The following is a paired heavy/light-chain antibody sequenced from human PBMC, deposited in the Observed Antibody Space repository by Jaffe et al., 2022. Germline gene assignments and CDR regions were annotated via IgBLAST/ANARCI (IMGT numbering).Light chain of an antibody. CDR1: SSNIGDNY. J-gene: IGLJ3*02. Sequence: QSVLTQPPSVSAAPGQKVTISCSGSSSNIGDNYVSWYQQLPGTAPKLLIYDNSDRPSGIPDRFSGSKSGTSATLGITGLQTGDEADYYCETWDDSLSVWVFGGGTKLTVL. CDR3: ETWDDSLSVWV. CDR2: DNS. V-gene: IGLV1-51*01.
Heavy chain of an antibody. J-gene: IGHJ4*02. V-gene: IGHV4-39*01. D-gene: IGHD2-2*01. CDR3: GRHVYCPDASCARADR. CDR2: IDYSGNT. Sequence: QLQLQESGPGLLKPSETLSLTCTVSGFSITDTSYFWGWIRQSPAKGLEWIGSIDYSGNTYYNPSLKSRATVSMHTSNIQKNQVSLRLNSVTAADTAVYFCGRHVYCPDASCARADRWGQGTLVTVSS. CDR1: GFSITDTSYF.